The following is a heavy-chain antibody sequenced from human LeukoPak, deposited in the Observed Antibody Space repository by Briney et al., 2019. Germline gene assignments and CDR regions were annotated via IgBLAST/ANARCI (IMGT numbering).Heavy chain of an antibody. D-gene: IGHD2-21*01. V-gene: IGHV4-30-2*01. CDR2: IYHSGST. J-gene: IGHJ4*02. CDR3: ARVYYYFDY. CDR1: GGSISSGGYS. Sequence: SETLSLTCAVSGGSISSGGYSWSWIRQPPGKGLEWIGYIYHSGSTCYNPSLKSRVTISVDRSKNQFSLKLSSVTAADTAVYYCARVYYYFDYWGQGTLVAVSS.